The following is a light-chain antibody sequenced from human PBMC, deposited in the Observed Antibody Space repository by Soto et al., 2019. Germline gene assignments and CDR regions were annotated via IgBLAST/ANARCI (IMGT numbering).Light chain of an antibody. V-gene: IGKV2D-30*01. CDR3: MQGTHWPPT. Sequence: DVVMTQSPLSLPVTLGQPASISCRSSQSLVYSDGNTYLSWFQQRPGQSPRRLIYKVSNWDSGVPDTFSRRGSGTDFTLKISRVEAEDVGVYFCMQGTHWPPTFGQGTRLEIK. CDR2: KVS. CDR1: QSLVYSDGNTY. J-gene: IGKJ5*01.